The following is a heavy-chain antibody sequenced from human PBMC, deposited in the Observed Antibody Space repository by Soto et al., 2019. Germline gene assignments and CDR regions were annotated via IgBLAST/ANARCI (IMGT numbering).Heavy chain of an antibody. Sequence: SETLPLTWTVSCGSISSRSYYWSWIQQTPGKGLEWIGEIYHSGSTNYNPSLKSRVTISVDTSKNQFSLKLSSVTAADTAVYYCARGRRGSGSFNKGRNWFDPWGQGTLVTVSS. CDR3: ARGRRGSGSFNKGRNWFDP. D-gene: IGHD3-10*01. CDR2: IYHSGST. CDR1: CGSISSRSYY. V-gene: IGHV4-61*01. J-gene: IGHJ5*02.